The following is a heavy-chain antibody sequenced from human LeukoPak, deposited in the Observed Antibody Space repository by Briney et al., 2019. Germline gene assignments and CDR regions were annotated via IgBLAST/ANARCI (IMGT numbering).Heavy chain of an antibody. Sequence: GGSLRLSCAASGFTVSSNYMSWVRQAPGKGLKWVSVIYSGGSTYYADSVKGRFTISRDNSKNTLYLQMNSLRAEDTAVYYCARDPKQWLAGADPWGQGTLVTVSS. D-gene: IGHD6-19*01. CDR1: GFTVSSNY. CDR2: IYSGGST. J-gene: IGHJ5*02. CDR3: ARDPKQWLAGADP. V-gene: IGHV3-66*01.